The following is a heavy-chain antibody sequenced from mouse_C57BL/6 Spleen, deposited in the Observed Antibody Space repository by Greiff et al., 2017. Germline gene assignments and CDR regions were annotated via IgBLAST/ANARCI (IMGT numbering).Heavy chain of an antibody. D-gene: IGHD2-5*01. V-gene: IGHV1-69*01. CDR1: GYTFTSYW. CDR2: IDPSDSYT. Sequence: VQLQQPGAELVMPGASVKLSCKASGYTFTSYWMHWVKQRPGQGLEWIGEIDPSDSYTNYNQKFKGKSTLTVDKSSSTAYMQLSSLTSEDSAVYYCARRAYYSTPDYWGQGTTLTVSS. J-gene: IGHJ2*01. CDR3: ARRAYYSTPDY.